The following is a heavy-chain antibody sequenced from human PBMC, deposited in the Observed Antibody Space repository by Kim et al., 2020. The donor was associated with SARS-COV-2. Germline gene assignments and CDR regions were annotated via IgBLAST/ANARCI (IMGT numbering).Heavy chain of an antibody. Sequence: GGSLRLSCAASGFTFSSYSMNWVRQAPGKGLEWVSSISSSSSYIYYADSVKGRFTISRDNAKNSLYLQMNSLRAEDTAVYYCARDPGTGQRTLNYYDSSGYPYDYWGQGTLVTVSS. CDR1: GFTFSSYS. CDR3: ARDPGTGQRTLNYYDSSGYPYDY. D-gene: IGHD3-22*01. CDR2: ISSSSSYI. J-gene: IGHJ4*02. V-gene: IGHV3-21*01.